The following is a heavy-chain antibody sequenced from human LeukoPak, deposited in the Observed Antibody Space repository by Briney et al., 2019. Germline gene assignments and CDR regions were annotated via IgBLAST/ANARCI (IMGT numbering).Heavy chain of an antibody. J-gene: IGHJ6*04. CDR1: GGSISSGGYY. V-gene: IGHV4-31*03. D-gene: IGHD3-10*01. CDR3: ARAMVRGVIGHYYGMDV. CDR2: IHYSGST. Sequence: SETLSLTCTVSGGSISSGGYYWSWIRQHPGKGLEWIGYIHYSGSTYYNPSLKSRVTISVDTSKNQFSLKLSSVTAADTAVYYCARAMVRGVIGHYYGMDVWGKGTTVTVSS.